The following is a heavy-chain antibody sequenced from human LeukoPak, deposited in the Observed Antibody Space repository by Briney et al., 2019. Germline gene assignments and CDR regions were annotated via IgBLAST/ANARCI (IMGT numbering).Heavy chain of an antibody. Sequence: KPSETLSLTCTVSGGSISSYYWSWIRQPPGKGLEWIGEINHSGSTNYNPSLKSRVTISVDTSKNQFSLKLSSVTAADAAVYYCARGAPAFDIWGQGTMVTVSS. CDR2: INHSGST. CDR3: ARGAPAFDI. J-gene: IGHJ3*02. V-gene: IGHV4-34*01. CDR1: GGSISSYY.